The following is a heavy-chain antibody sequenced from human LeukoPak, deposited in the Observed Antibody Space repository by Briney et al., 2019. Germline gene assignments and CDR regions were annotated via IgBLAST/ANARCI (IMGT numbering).Heavy chain of an antibody. V-gene: IGHV4-61*02. Sequence: SETLSLTCTVSGGSISSGSYYWSWIRQPAEKGLEWIGRIYTSGSTNYNSSLKSRVTISVDTSKNQFSLKLSSVTAADTAVYYCASHTDYYYYYYMDVWGKGTTVTVSS. J-gene: IGHJ6*03. CDR1: GGSISSGSYY. CDR2: IYTSGST. CDR3: ASHTDYYYYYYMDV.